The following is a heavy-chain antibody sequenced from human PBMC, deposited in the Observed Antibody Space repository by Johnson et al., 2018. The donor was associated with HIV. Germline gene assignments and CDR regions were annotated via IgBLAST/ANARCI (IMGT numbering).Heavy chain of an antibody. D-gene: IGHD1-1*01. Sequence: VQLVESGGGLVQPGGSLRLSCAASGFTFSSYAMHWVRQAPGKGLEYVSAISSNGGSTYYANSVKGRFTISRDNSKNTLYLQMGSLRAEDMAVYYCARGDGVTSAFDIWGQGTVVTVSS. V-gene: IGHV3-64*01. CDR1: GFTFSSYA. CDR3: ARGDGVTSAFDI. CDR2: ISSNGGST. J-gene: IGHJ3*02.